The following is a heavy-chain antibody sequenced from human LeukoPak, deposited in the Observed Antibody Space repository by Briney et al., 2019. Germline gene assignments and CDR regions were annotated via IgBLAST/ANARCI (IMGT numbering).Heavy chain of an antibody. CDR1: GFTFSETW. V-gene: IGHV3-7*01. Sequence: GGSLRLSCAASGFTFSETWMSWVRQAPGKGLEWVANIRPDGSSGAYVNSVKGRFAISRDNAKSSLSLQMNTLRVEDTAVYYCWHPLIQGAVSWGQGTLVTVSS. CDR3: WHPLIQGAVS. J-gene: IGHJ5*02. D-gene: IGHD3-10*01. CDR2: IRPDGSSG.